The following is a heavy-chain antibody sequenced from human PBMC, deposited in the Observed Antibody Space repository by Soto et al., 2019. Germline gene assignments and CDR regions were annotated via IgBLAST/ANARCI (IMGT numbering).Heavy chain of an antibody. V-gene: IGHV3-33*01. D-gene: IGHD6-13*01. Sequence: QVQLVESGGGVVQPGRSLRLSCAASGFTFSTYVMHWVRQAPGKGLEGVAAIWHDGINKYYADSVKGRFTISRDNSKKTLYLQMNSLRVEDTAVYYCTREEEHLVNWFDPWGQGTLVTVSS. CDR3: TREEEHLVNWFDP. CDR1: GFTFSTYV. J-gene: IGHJ5*02. CDR2: IWHDGINK.